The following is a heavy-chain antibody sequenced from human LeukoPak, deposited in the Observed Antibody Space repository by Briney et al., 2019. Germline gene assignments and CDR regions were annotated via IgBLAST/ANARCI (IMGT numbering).Heavy chain of an antibody. CDR2: IHHLAGA. D-gene: IGHD2-21*02. Sequence: SETLSLTCAVYGGSFTDYYWSWIRHLPGKGLECIGEIHHLAGANYNPSLWGRVTISADTSKNQFSLHLTSVTAADTATFYCARGPVRDDGLTGISYYFGLDVWGHGTMVTVFS. J-gene: IGHJ6*02. V-gene: IGHV4-34*01. CDR1: GGSFTDYY. CDR3: ARGPVRDDGLTGISYYFGLDV.